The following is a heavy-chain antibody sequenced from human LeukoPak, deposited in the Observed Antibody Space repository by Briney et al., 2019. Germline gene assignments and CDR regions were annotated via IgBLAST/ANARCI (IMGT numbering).Heavy chain of an antibody. J-gene: IGHJ5*02. CDR1: GYTFTSYD. Sequence: ASVKVSCKAFGYTFTSYDINWVRQATGQGLEWMGWMNPNSGNTGYAQKFQGRVTMTRNTSISTAYMELSSLRSEDTAVYYCARIPPGSYRYNWFDPWGQGTLVTVSS. CDR3: ARIPPGSYRYNWFDP. CDR2: MNPNSGNT. V-gene: IGHV1-8*01. D-gene: IGHD3-10*01.